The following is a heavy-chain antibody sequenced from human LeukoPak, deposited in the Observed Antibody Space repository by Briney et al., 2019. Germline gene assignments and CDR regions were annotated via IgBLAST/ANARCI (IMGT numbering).Heavy chain of an antibody. Sequence: GGSLRLSCAASGFTFTHYSIKWVRQAPGKGLEWVSSISTSSNIYYADSVKGRFTVSRDNAKNSVYLQTNSLRAEDTAVYYCARYRSYVGFDYWGQGTLVTVSS. CDR3: ARYRSYVGFDY. D-gene: IGHD4-23*01. CDR1: GFTFTHYS. CDR2: ISTSSNI. J-gene: IGHJ4*02. V-gene: IGHV3-69-1*01.